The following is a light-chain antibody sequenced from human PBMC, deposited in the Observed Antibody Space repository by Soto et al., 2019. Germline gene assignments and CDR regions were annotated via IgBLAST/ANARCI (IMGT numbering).Light chain of an antibody. V-gene: IGLV1-40*01. J-gene: IGLJ1*01. CDR1: SSNIGAGYD. CDR2: GNS. CDR3: PSYDSSLSGSEV. Sequence: QSVLTQPPSVSGAPGQRVTISCTGSSSNIGAGYDVHWYQQLPGTAPKLLIYGNSNRPSGVPDRFSGSKSGTSASLAITGLQAEDEADYYCPSYDSSLSGSEVFGTGTKVTVL.